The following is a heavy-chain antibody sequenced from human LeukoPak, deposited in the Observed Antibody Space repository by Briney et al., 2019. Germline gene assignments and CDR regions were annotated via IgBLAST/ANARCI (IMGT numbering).Heavy chain of an antibody. J-gene: IGHJ6*04. D-gene: IGHD2-2*01. CDR1: GFTFSSYD. Sequence: GGSLRLSCAASGFTFSSYDMRWVRQATGKGLEWVSAIGTAGDPYYPGSVKGRFTISRENAKNSLYLQMNSLRAGDTAVYYCARGAGCSSTSCSIDYYGMDVWGKGTTVTVSS. V-gene: IGHV3-13*05. CDR3: ARGAGCSSTSCSIDYYGMDV. CDR2: IGTAGDP.